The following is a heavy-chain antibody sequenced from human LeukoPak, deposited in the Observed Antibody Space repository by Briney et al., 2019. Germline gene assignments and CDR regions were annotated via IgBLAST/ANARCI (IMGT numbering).Heavy chain of an antibody. Sequence: GGSLRLSCAASGLTFSNHWMHWVRQAPGKGMVWVSRITNDGSSTTYADSVKGRFTISRDNAKSMLYLQVNSLRAEDTAVYYCAKVPSMGAVDYWGQGTLVTVSS. CDR3: AKVPSMGAVDY. J-gene: IGHJ4*02. CDR2: ITNDGSST. CDR1: GLTFSNHW. D-gene: IGHD1-26*01. V-gene: IGHV3-74*01.